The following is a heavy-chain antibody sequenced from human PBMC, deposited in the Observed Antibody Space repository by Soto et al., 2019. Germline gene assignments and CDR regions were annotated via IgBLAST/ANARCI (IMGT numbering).Heavy chain of an antibody. CDR2: INESGGTT. V-gene: IGHV3-23*01. J-gene: IGHJ6*02. CDR3: VKDRATIFGVIWKYGMDV. Sequence: EEQLLESGGGLVEPGGSLRLSCVASGFKFRSYGMAWVRQAPGKGLEWGSDINESGGTTNYADSVSGRFAISRDNSRNTLDLLMNSLRPEDTAVYYCVKDRATIFGVIWKYGMDVWGQGTTVYVSS. CDR1: GFKFRSYG. D-gene: IGHD3-3*01.